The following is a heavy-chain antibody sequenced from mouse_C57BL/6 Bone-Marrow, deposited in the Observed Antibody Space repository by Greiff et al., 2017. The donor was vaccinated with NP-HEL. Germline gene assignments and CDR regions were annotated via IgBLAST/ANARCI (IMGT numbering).Heavy chain of an antibody. CDR1: GFTFSDFY. Sequence: EVMLVESGGGLVQSGRSLRLSCATSGFTFSDFYMEWVRQAPGKGLEWIAASRNKANDYTTEYSASVKGRFIVSRDTSQSILYLQMNALRAEDTAMYYCARDVGTGYWYFDVWGTGTTVTVSS. D-gene: IGHD4-1*01. V-gene: IGHV7-1*01. CDR2: SRNKANDYTT. CDR3: ARDVGTGYWYFDV. J-gene: IGHJ1*03.